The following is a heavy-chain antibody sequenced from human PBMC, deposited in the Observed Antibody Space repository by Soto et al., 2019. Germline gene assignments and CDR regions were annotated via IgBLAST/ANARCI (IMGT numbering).Heavy chain of an antibody. D-gene: IGHD2-15*01. CDR2: ISAYNGNT. J-gene: IGHJ6*02. Sequence: ASVKVSCKASGYTFTSYGISWVRQAPGQGLEWMGWISAYNGNTNYAQKLQGRVTMTTDTSTSTAYMELRSLRSDDTAVYYCARGKDMHYYYYGMDVWGQGTTVTVSS. CDR1: GYTFTSYG. CDR3: ARGKDMHYYYYGMDV. V-gene: IGHV1-18*01.